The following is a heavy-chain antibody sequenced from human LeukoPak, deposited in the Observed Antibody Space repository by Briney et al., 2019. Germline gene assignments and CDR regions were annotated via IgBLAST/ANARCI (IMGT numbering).Heavy chain of an antibody. V-gene: IGHV4-30-2*01. CDR2: IYHSGST. CDR1: GGSISSGGYS. J-gene: IGHJ4*02. CDR3: AGYGILTGYYTDY. D-gene: IGHD3-9*01. Sequence: SETLSLTCAVSGGSISSGGYSWSWIRQPPGKGLEWIGYIYHSGSTYYNPSLKSRVTISVDRSKNQFSLKLSSVTAADTAVYYCAGYGILTGYYTDYWGQGTLVTVSS.